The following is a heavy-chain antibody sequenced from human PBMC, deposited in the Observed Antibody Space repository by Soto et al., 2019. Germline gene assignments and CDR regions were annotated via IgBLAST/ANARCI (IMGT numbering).Heavy chain of an antibody. CDR1: GFTFSSYA. J-gene: IGHJ4*02. D-gene: IGHD5-12*01. Sequence: EVQLLESGGGLVQPGGSLRLSCAASGFTFSSYAMSWVRQAPGKGLEWVSAIRGSGGSTYYEDSVKGRFTISRDNSKNTLYLQMNSLRAEDTAGYYCAKDRHSGYKHWGQGTLVTVSS. V-gene: IGHV3-23*01. CDR2: IRGSGGST. CDR3: AKDRHSGYKH.